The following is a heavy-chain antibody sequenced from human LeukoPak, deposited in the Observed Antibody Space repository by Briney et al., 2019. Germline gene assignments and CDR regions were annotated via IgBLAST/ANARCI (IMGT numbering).Heavy chain of an antibody. CDR3: ARDIASVTPPSWFDP. CDR2: IYHSGST. D-gene: IGHD4-17*01. Sequence: SETLSLTCTVSGYSISSGYYWGWIRQPPGKGLEWIGSIYHSGSTYYNPSLKSRVTISVDTSKNQFSLKLSSVTAADTAVYYCARDIASVTPPSWFDPWGQGILVTVSS. CDR1: GYSISSGYY. V-gene: IGHV4-38-2*02. J-gene: IGHJ5*02.